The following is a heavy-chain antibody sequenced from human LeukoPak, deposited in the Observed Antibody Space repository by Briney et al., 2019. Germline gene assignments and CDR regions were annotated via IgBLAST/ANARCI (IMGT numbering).Heavy chain of an antibody. CDR1: GFTFSSYA. J-gene: IGHJ4*02. CDR2: ISGSGGST. V-gene: IGHV3-23*01. CDR3: AKDTTMIVVVPYFDY. D-gene: IGHD3-22*01. Sequence: GGSLRLSCAASGFTFSSYAMSWVRQAPGKGLEWVSAISGSGGSTYYADSVKGRFTISRDNSKNTLYLQMNGLRAEDTAVYYCAKDTTMIVVVPYFDYWGQGTLVTVSS.